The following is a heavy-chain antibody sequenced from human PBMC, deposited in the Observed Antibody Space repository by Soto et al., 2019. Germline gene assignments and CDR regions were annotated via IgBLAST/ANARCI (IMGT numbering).Heavy chain of an antibody. D-gene: IGHD3-16*01. Sequence: GESLKISFKGSGYSFTSYWISWVRQMPGKGLEWMGRIDPSDSYTNYSPSFQGHVTISADKSISPAYLQWSSPKDSDTAMYYCPRHRGYDAGWRSYSHQDYFGYCGQGSLVTVCS. V-gene: IGHV5-10-1*01. CDR1: GYSFTSYW. CDR3: PRHRGYDAGWRSYSHQDYFGY. J-gene: IGHJ4*02. CDR2: IDPSDSYT.